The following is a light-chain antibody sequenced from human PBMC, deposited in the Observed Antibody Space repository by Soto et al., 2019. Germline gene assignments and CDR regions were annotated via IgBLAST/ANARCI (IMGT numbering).Light chain of an antibody. CDR2: GAS. CDR1: QSVGTK. Sequence: VVMDSRRTLSVTHCERATLSGRASQSVGTKLAWYQQTRGQAPRLLIYGASNRATGVPARFSGSVSGTEFTLTISSLQSEDFAVYYCQQYSSWLWTSGQGTKV. J-gene: IGKJ1*01. CDR3: QQYSSWLWT. V-gene: IGKV3-15*01.